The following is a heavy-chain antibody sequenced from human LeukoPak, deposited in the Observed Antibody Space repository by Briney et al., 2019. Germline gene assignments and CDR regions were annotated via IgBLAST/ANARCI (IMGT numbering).Heavy chain of an antibody. Sequence: GESLKISCKGSGYSFTSYWIGWVRQMPGKGLEWMGIIHPGDSDTRYSPSFQGQVTISADKSISTAYLQWSSLKASDTAMYYCARSRGVVVPAATYYFDYWGQGTLVTVSS. D-gene: IGHD2-2*01. CDR1: GYSFTSYW. CDR3: ARSRGVVVPAATYYFDY. J-gene: IGHJ4*02. CDR2: IHPGDSDT. V-gene: IGHV5-51*01.